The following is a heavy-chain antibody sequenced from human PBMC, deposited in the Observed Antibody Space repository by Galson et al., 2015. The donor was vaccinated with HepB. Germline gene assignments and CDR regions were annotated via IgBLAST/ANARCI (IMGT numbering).Heavy chain of an antibody. Sequence: TLSLTCAVYGGSFSGYYWSWIRQPPGKGLEWIGEINHSGSTNYNPSLKSRVTISVDTSKNQFSLKLSSVTAADTAVYYCARGRPLSGSAYWGQGTLVTVSS. D-gene: IGHD3-10*01. J-gene: IGHJ4*02. CDR3: ARGRPLSGSAY. CDR2: INHSGST. V-gene: IGHV4-34*01. CDR1: GGSFSGYY.